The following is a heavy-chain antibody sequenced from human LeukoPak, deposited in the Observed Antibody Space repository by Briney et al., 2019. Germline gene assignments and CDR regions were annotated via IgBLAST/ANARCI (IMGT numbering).Heavy chain of an antibody. Sequence: PSETLSLTCTVSGGSISSSSYLWGWVRQPPGKGLEWIGSIYYSGSTYYNPSLKSRVTISVDTSKNQFSLKLSSVTAADTAVYYCARQSTIKFGWELSEFAYWGQGTLFTVSS. CDR2: IYYSGST. J-gene: IGHJ4*02. V-gene: IGHV4-39*01. D-gene: IGHD1-26*01. CDR1: GGSISSSSYL. CDR3: ARQSTIKFGWELSEFAY.